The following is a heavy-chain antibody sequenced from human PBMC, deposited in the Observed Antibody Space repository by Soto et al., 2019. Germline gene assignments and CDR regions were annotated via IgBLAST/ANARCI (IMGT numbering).Heavy chain of an antibody. CDR1: GFTFSSYA. CDR2: ISGSGGST. J-gene: IGHJ3*02. D-gene: IGHD3-16*01. V-gene: IGHV3-23*01. CDR3: AKDLFGGYGDPTGAFDI. Sequence: EVQLLESGGGLVQPGGSLRLSCAASGFTFSSYAMSWVRQAPGKGLEWVSAISGSGGSTYYADSVKGRFTISRDNSKNTLYLQMNSLRAEDTAVYYCAKDLFGGYGDPTGAFDIWGQGTMVTVSS.